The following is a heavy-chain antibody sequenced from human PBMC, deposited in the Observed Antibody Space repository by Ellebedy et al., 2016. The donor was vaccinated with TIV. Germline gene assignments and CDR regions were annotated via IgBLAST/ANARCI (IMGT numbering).Heavy chain of an antibody. CDR2: IIPIFGTA. V-gene: IGHV1-69*13. CDR1: GGTFSSYA. CDR3: ARDLSDDYVWGIMDV. J-gene: IGHJ6*02. D-gene: IGHD3-16*01. Sequence: SVKVSXKASGGTFSSYAISWVRQAPGQGLEWMGGIIPIFGTANYAQKFQGRVTITADESTSTAYMELSSLRSEDTAVYYCARDLSDDYVWGIMDVWGQGTTVTVSS.